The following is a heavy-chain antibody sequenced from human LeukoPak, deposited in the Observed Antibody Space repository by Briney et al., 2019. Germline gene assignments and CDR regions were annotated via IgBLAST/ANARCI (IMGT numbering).Heavy chain of an antibody. CDR3: ARGRTIFGVDHTTNWFDP. D-gene: IGHD3-3*01. V-gene: IGHV3-21*01. Sequence: GGSLRLSCAASGFTFSSYSMNWVRQAPGKGLEWVSSISSSSSYIYYADSAKGRFTISRDNAKNSLYLQMNSLRAEDTAVYYCARGRTIFGVDHTTNWFDPWGQGTLVTVSS. CDR2: ISSSSSYI. CDR1: GFTFSSYS. J-gene: IGHJ5*02.